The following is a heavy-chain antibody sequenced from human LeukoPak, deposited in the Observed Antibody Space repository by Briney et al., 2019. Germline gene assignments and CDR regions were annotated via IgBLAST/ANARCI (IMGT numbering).Heavy chain of an antibody. CDR3: AKERSSHFDY. CDR1: GFTFSSYA. CDR2: ISGSGGST. Sequence: GGSLRLSCAASGFTFSSYAMSWVRQAPGKGLEWVSAISGSGGSTYYADSVKGRFTISRDNPKNKLYLQMNILRAEDTAVYYCAKERSSHFDYWGQGTLVTVSS. J-gene: IGHJ4*02. V-gene: IGHV3-23*01.